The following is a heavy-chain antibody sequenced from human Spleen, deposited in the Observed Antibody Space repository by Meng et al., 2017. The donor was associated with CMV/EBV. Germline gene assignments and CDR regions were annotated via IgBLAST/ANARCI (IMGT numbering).Heavy chain of an antibody. Sequence: KACGYTFTGYYIHWVRQAPGQGLEWMGRINPHSGDTNFAQRFQGRVTMTRDTTISTAYMELSRLRSDDTAVYYCARDPGTGGNYFDYWGQGTLVTVSS. D-gene: IGHD3-16*01. V-gene: IGHV1-2*06. CDR1: GYTFTGYY. J-gene: IGHJ4*02. CDR3: ARDPGTGGNYFDY. CDR2: INPHSGDT.